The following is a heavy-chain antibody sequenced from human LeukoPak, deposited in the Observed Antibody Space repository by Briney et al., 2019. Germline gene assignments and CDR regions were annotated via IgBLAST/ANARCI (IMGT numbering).Heavy chain of an antibody. CDR2: ISAYNGNT. D-gene: IGHD3-16*01. J-gene: IGHJ4*02. V-gene: IGHV1-18*01. CDR3: ARDVGRSYVLAY. Sequence: GASVKVSCKASGYTFTSYGISWVRQAPGQGLEWMGWISAYNGNTDYAQSLQGRVTMTIDTSTSTVYMELRSLRSDDTAVYYCARDVGRSYVLAYWGQGTLVTVSS. CDR1: GYTFTSYG.